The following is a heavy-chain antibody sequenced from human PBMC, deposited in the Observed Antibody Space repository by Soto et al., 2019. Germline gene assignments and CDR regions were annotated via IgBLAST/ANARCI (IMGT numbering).Heavy chain of an antibody. V-gene: IGHV3-30-3*01. CDR2: IMYDGNTE. D-gene: IGHD2-21*01. CDR3: TRPTCDGGNCYFAH. Sequence: GGSLRLSCAASGFVFGSYAMHWVRQAPGKGLEWVAVIMYDGNTEYYADSVKGRFTLSRDNSKNILYVQMNSLRAEDTAVYYCTRPTCDGGNCYFAHWGQGTLVTGSS. CDR1: GFVFGSYA. J-gene: IGHJ5*02.